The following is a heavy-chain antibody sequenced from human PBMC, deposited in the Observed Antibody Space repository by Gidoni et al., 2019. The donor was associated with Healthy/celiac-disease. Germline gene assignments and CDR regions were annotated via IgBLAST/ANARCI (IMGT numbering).Heavy chain of an antibody. CDR2: IKNKTDGGTT. CDR1: GFTFSNAW. V-gene: IGHV3-15*01. D-gene: IGHD3-22*01. CDR3: TTLLGYYDSSGYYYWYFDL. J-gene: IGHJ2*01. Sequence: EVQLVESGGGLVKPGGSLRLSCAASGFTFSNAWMSWARQAPGKGLEWVGRIKNKTDGGTTDYAAPVKGRFTISRDDSKNTLYLQVNSLKAEDTAVYYCTTLLGYYDSSGYYYWYFDLWGRGTLVTVSS.